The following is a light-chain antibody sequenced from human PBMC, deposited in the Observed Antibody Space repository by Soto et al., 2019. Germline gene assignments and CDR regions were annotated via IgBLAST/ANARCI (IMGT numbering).Light chain of an antibody. V-gene: IGKV2-24*01. CDR3: MQATQNHPYT. Sequence: DVVLTQTPLSSPVTLGQPASISCRSSQSLLHSDGNTYLNWLHQRPGQPPRLLIYRVSNRFSGVPDRFSGRGAGTDSTLEISRVEAEDVGIYSCMQATQNHPYTFGQGTKLEI. CDR1: QSLLHSDGNTY. J-gene: IGKJ2*01. CDR2: RVS.